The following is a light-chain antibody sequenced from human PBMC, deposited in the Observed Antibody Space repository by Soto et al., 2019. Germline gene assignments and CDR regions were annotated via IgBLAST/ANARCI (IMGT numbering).Light chain of an antibody. CDR2: GAS. CDR1: QSVSSGY. J-gene: IGKJ2*01. Sequence: ELVLTQSPGTLSLSPGERATLSCRASQSVSSGYLAWYQQKPGQAPRLLIYGASSRATGIPDRFSGSGSGTDCTLTITRREPEDFAVYYCQQYGSSPSTFGQRTKLEIK. V-gene: IGKV3-20*01. CDR3: QQYGSSPST.